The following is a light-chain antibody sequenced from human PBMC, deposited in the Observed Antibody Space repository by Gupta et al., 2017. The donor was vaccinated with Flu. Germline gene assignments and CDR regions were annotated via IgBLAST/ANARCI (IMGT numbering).Light chain of an antibody. CDR2: GAS. Sequence: RATLSCRARHSISFNYLAWYQQKPGQSPRLLIYGASRRATGVPDRFSGSGSGTEFTLTISRLEPEDFAVYFCQQYGTSPPTFGPGTKVNVE. V-gene: IGKV3-20*01. J-gene: IGKJ3*01. CDR1: HSISFNY. CDR3: QQYGTSPPT.